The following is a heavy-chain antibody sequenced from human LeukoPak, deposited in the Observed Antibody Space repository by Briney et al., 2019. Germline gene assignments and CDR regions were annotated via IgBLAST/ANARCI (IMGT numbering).Heavy chain of an antibody. J-gene: IGHJ4*02. CDR1: GGSISSGSYY. CDR3: ARALRGYSYGENPDFDY. V-gene: IGHV4-61*02. CDR2: NYTSGNT. Sequence: SETLSLTCTVSGGSISSGSYYWSWIRQPAGKGLEWIGRNYTSGNTNYNPSLKSRVTISVDTSKNQFSLKLSSVTAADTAVYYCARALRGYSYGENPDFDYSGQGTLVTVSS. D-gene: IGHD5-18*01.